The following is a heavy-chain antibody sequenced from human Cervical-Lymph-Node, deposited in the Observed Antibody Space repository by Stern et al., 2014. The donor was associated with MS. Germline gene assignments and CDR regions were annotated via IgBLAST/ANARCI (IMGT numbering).Heavy chain of an antibody. D-gene: IGHD1/OR15-1a*01. V-gene: IGHV2-70*01. CDR3: ARIRGTARLIDY. CDR2: IDWDGDK. J-gene: IGHJ4*02. CDR1: GFSLSTGGMC. Sequence: QVPLRESCPALVKPTQTLTLTCTFSGFSLSTGGMCVTWIRQPPGQALEWLGLIDWDGDKYYRTPLRTRLTISKDTFKNQVVLTMTNMDPVDTATYYCARIRGTARLIDYWGQGTLVTVSS.